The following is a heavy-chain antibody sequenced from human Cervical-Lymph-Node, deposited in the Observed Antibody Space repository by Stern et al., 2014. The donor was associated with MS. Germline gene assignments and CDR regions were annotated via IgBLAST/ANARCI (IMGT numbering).Heavy chain of an antibody. CDR1: GLTFDDHA. CDR2: ITWNNGHL. CDR3: AAGIHGFHYDMAV. D-gene: IGHD5-24*01. V-gene: IGHV3-9*01. Sequence: EVQLVESGGGLVQPGRSLRLSCEASGLTFDDHAMFWVRQAPGKGLEWVSGITWNNGHLVYAESVKGRFTISRDNAKNSLYLDMNSLRTDDTAFYYCAAGIHGFHYDMAVWGPGTTVTVSS. J-gene: IGHJ6*02.